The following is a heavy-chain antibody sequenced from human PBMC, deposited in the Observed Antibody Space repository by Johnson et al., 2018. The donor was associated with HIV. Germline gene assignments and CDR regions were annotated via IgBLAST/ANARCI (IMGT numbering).Heavy chain of an antibody. Sequence: LVESGGSLRLSCAASGFTVSSNYMNWVRQAPGKGLEWVSVIYSGDNTFHAAPVKGRFTISRDDSKNTLYLQMNSLKTEDTAVYYCTTLGYCSGGSCYSGRGFDIWGQGTMVTVSS. J-gene: IGHJ3*02. CDR3: TTLGYCSGGSCYSGRGFDI. D-gene: IGHD2-15*01. CDR1: GFTVSSNY. V-gene: IGHV3-66*01. CDR2: IYSGDNT.